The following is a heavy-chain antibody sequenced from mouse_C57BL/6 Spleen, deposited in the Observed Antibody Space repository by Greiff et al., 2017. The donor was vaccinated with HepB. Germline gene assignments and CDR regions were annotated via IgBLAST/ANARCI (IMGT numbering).Heavy chain of an antibody. D-gene: IGHD2-1*01. J-gene: IGHJ4*01. CDR2: ISSGGDYI. CDR1: GFTFSSYA. CDR3: TNIYYGNHYYAMDY. V-gene: IGHV5-9-1*02. Sequence: EVQGVESGEGLVKPGGSLKLSCAASGFTFSSYAMSWVRQTPEKRLEWVAYISSGGDYIYYADTVKGRFTISRDNARNTLYLQMSSLKSEDTAMYYCTNIYYGNHYYAMDYWGQGTSVTVSS.